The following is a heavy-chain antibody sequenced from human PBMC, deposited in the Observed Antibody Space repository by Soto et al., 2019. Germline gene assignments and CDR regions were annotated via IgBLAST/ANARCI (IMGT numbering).Heavy chain of an antibody. Sequence: GGALRLSCAASGVTFSRYCISVGRPAPGKGLEWVSAISGSGGSTYYADSVKGRFTISRDNSKNTLYLQMNSLRAEDTAVYYCAKAQQWLVPPDYWGQGTLVTVSS. CDR2: ISGSGGST. D-gene: IGHD6-19*01. CDR3: AKAQQWLVPPDY. V-gene: IGHV3-23*01. J-gene: IGHJ4*02. CDR1: GVTFSRYC.